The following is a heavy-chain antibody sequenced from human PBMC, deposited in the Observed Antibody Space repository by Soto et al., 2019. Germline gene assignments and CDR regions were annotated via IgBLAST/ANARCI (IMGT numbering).Heavy chain of an antibody. V-gene: IGHV3-30-3*01. CDR3: ARVLDYYRSGSYSDYFDD. D-gene: IGHD3-10*01. Sequence: GGSLRLSCAASGFTFSRYAIHWVRQAPGKGLEWVAVISYDGSNKYYADSVKGRFTISKDNSKNTLYLQMNSLRAEDTAVYYCARVLDYYRSGSYSDYFDDWGQGTLVTVSS. CDR1: GFTFSRYA. J-gene: IGHJ4*02. CDR2: ISYDGSNK.